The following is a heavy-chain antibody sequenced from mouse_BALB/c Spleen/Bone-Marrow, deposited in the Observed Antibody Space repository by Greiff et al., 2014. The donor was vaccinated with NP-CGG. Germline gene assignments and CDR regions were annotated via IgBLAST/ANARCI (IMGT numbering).Heavy chain of an antibody. J-gene: IGHJ3*01. CDR2: ISTYSGNT. CDR3: ARGIYYDSTWFAY. V-gene: IGHV1-67*01. Sequence: QVQLQQSGPELVRPGVSVKISCKGSGYTFTDYAMHWVKQSHVKSLEWIGVISTYSGNTNYNQKFKGKATMTVDKSSSTAYMELARLTSEDSAIYYCARGIYYDSTWFAYWGQGTLVTVSA. D-gene: IGHD2-4*01. CDR1: GYTFTDYA.